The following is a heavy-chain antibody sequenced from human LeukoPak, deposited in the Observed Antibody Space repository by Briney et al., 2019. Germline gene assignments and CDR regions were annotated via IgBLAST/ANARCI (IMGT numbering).Heavy chain of an antibody. V-gene: IGHV3-9*01. D-gene: IGHD6-19*01. J-gene: IGHJ4*02. CDR1: GFTFDDYA. CDR3: AKDFVAVAEYYFDY. Sequence: GRSLRLSCAASGFTFDDYAMHWVRQAPGKGLEWVSGISWNNGSIGYADSVKGRFTISRDNAKNSLYLQMNSLRAEDTALYYCAKDFVAVAEYYFDYWGQGTLVTVSS. CDR2: ISWNNGSI.